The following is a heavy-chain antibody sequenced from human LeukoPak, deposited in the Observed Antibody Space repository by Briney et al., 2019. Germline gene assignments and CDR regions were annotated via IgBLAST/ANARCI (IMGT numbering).Heavy chain of an antibody. J-gene: IGHJ4*02. D-gene: IGHD3-9*01. CDR1: GFTFSSYS. V-gene: IGHV3-21*01. CDR2: ISSSSSYI. CDR3: ARDQRSLTGRVDY. Sequence: GGSLRLSCAASGFTFSSYSMNWVRQAPGKGLEWVSSISSSSSYIYYADSVKGRFTISRDNAKNSLYLQMNSPRAEDTAVYYCARDQRSLTGRVDYWGQGTLVTVSS.